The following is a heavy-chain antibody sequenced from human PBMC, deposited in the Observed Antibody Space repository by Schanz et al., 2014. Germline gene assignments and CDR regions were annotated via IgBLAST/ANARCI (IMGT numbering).Heavy chain of an antibody. CDR3: ATIGVNDYWRFGLDL. CDR2: INPNSGGT. D-gene: IGHD3-16*01. CDR1: GYTFTGYY. Sequence: QVQLLQSGAEVKKPGASVKVSCKASGYTFTGYYMHWVRQVPGQGLEWMGRINPNSGGTNYAQKFLGRVTITADKSTSTAYMELKSLRSADTAVYYCATIGVNDYWRFGLDLWGQGTTVTVSS. J-gene: IGHJ6*02. V-gene: IGHV1-2*02.